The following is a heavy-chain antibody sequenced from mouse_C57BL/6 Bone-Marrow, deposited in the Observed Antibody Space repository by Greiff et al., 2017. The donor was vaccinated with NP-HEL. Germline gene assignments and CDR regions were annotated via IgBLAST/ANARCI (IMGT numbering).Heavy chain of an antibody. J-gene: IGHJ2*01. CDR2: ISSGSSTI. Sequence: EVHLVESGGGLVKPGGSLKLSCAASGFTFSDSGMHWVRQAPEKGLEWVAYISSGSSTIYYADTVKGRFTISRDNAKNTLFLQMTSLRSEDTAMYYCASYYYGSSSFDYWGQGTTLTVSS. V-gene: IGHV5-17*01. D-gene: IGHD1-1*01. CDR1: GFTFSDSG. CDR3: ASYYYGSSSFDY.